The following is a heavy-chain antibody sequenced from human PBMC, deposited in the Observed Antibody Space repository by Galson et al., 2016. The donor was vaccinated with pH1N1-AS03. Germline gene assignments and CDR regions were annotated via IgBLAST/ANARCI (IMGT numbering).Heavy chain of an antibody. CDR2: ISGNGFST. CDR1: GFTFSSYA. J-gene: IGHJ4*02. CDR3: ARGPVSYANYWFPPPDY. V-gene: IGHV3-64*01. D-gene: IGHD4/OR15-4a*01. Sequence: LRLSCAVGGFTFSSYAMFWVRQAPGKGLEYVSAISGNGFSTYYANSVKDRFTVSRDNSKNTLYLQMDSLRVEDMAVYYCARGPVSYANYWFPPPDYWGQGTLVTVSS.